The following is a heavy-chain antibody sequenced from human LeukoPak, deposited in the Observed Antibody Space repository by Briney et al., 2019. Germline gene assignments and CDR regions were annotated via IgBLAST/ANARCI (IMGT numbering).Heavy chain of an antibody. D-gene: IGHD3-16*01. V-gene: IGHV4-34*01. CDR1: GGSFAAYY. CDR3: ARSLGHYDYVWGSRPGGEFDP. CDR2: INHSGST. J-gene: IGHJ5*02. Sequence: PSETLSLTCTVSGGSFAAYYCSWIRQPPGKGLEWIGEINHSGSTNFNPSLKSRVTMSVDTSKNQFSLKLSSVTAADTAVYYCARSLGHYDYVWGSRPGGEFDPWGQGTLVTVSS.